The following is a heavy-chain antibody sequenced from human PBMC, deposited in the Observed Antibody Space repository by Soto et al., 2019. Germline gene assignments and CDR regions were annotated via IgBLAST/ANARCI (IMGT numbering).Heavy chain of an antibody. Sequence: QVQLVQSGAEVKKPGASVKVSCKTSGYTFSNYGIAWVRQAPGQGLEWMGWIGVYNYNTNYAQKLQGRVTMTRDKPTIXAYMELRSLISDDTAVYYCARGGGYYGSGTYPFDYWGQGTLVTVSS. CDR2: IGVYNYNT. CDR1: GYTFSNYG. J-gene: IGHJ4*02. D-gene: IGHD3-10*01. CDR3: ARGGGYYGSGTYPFDY. V-gene: IGHV1-18*01.